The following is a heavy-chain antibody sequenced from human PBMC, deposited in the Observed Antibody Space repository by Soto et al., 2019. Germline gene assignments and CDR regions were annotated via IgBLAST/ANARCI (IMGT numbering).Heavy chain of an antibody. Sequence: GASVKVSCKASGGTFSSYAISWVRQAPGQGLEWMGGIIPIFGTANYAQKFQGRVTITADESTSTAYMELSSLRSEDTAVYYCARDVAAATEDNWFDPWGQGTLVTVSS. J-gene: IGHJ5*02. CDR3: ARDVAAATEDNWFDP. V-gene: IGHV1-69*13. CDR1: GGTFSSYA. D-gene: IGHD6-13*01. CDR2: IIPIFGTA.